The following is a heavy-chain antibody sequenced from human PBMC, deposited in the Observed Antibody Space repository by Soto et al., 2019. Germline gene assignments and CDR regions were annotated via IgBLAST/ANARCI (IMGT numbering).Heavy chain of an antibody. V-gene: IGHV3-23*01. J-gene: IGHJ6*02. CDR2: ISGSGDMT. CDR3: AKSTVTRGSRTNYYYYGIQS. Sequence: EGSRRRPGSPSGFTFRSYASSDVRRSPGKALEWPPGISGSGDMTYYAGSLKGRLSISRDNSKNTLYLQMNSLRAEDTAVYYCAKSTVTRGSRTNYYYYGIQSWDPGSRLSVS. CDR1: GFTFRSYA. D-gene: IGHD4-17*01.